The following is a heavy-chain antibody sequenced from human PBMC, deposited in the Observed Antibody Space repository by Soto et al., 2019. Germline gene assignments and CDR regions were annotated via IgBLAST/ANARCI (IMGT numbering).Heavy chain of an antibody. CDR1: GFTFSSYS. CDR2: IYTAGPT. J-gene: IGHJ4*02. Sequence: GGSLRLSCAASGFTFSSYSMNWVRQAPGRGLQWVSVIYTAGPTYYADSVKGRFTISRDESKNTLYFQMDNLRAEDTATYYCARGKSRDAYNPLGYWGPGTLVTVSS. CDR3: ARGKSRDAYNPLGY. D-gene: IGHD1-1*01. V-gene: IGHV3-53*01.